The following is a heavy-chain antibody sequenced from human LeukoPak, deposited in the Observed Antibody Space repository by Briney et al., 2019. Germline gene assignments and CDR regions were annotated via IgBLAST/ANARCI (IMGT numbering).Heavy chain of an antibody. V-gene: IGHV4-31*11. Sequence: SGTLSLTCAVSGGSISSNWWSWVRQHPGKGLEWIGYIYYSGSTYYNPSLKSRVTISVDTSKNQFSLKLSSVTAADTAVYYCARVRGSSYEVYWFDPWGQGTLVTVSS. CDR1: GGSISSNW. D-gene: IGHD6-6*01. CDR3: ARVRGSSYEVYWFDP. J-gene: IGHJ5*02. CDR2: IYYSGST.